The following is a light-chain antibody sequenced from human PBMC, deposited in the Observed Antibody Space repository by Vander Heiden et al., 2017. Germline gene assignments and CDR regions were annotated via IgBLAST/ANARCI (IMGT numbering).Light chain of an antibody. CDR1: QSISSY. V-gene: IGKV1-39*01. CDR3: NRDYTTRRT. Sequence: IQMTQSPSSLSASVGDRVTITCRASQSISSYLNWYQQKPGKAPKLLIYAAASVQSGVPSMFSVSGSGTDFTLTISSLQPKGVSAYYCNRDYTTRRTFGQGTKVEIK. CDR2: AAA. J-gene: IGKJ1*01.